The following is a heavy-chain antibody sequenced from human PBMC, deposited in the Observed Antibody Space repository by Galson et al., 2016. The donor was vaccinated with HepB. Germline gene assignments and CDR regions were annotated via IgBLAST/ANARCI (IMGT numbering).Heavy chain of an antibody. CDR1: GGTFSSHA. CDR3: ARVSMSGSELIGPRMVDY. J-gene: IGHJ4*02. V-gene: IGHV1-69*13. CDR2: TIPIFDTA. D-gene: IGHD3-10*01. Sequence: SVKVSCKASGGTFSSHAISWVRQAPGQGLEWMGGTIPIFDTANYAQKFQGRVTFTADESTSTAYMELSSLRSEDTAVYYCARVSMSGSELIGPRMVDYWGQGTQVTVSS.